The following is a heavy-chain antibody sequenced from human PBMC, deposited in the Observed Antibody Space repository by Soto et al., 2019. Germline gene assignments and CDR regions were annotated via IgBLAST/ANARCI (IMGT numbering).Heavy chain of an antibody. V-gene: IGHV3-49*03. J-gene: IGHJ4*02. Sequence: PGGSLRLSCATSGFNFGDYAINWFRQAPGKGLEWVGFIRSKAYGGTTKYAASVEGRFTISRDDSSNIAYLQMNSLKTEDTAMYFCCRRSFFDYWGQGT. CDR1: GFNFGDYA. CDR2: IRSKAYGGTT. CDR3: CRRSFFDY.